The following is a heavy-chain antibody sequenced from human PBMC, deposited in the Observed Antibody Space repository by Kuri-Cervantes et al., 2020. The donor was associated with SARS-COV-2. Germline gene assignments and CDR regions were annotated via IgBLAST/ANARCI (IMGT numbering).Heavy chain of an antibody. V-gene: IGHV4-61*01. J-gene: IGHJ4*02. CDR3: ARDSGGSYRDFDY. D-gene: IGHD1-26*01. CDR1: GGSVSSGSYY. Sequence: SETLSLTCTGSGGSVSSGSYYWSWIRQPPGKGLEWIGYIYYSGSTNYNPSLKSRVTISVDTSKNQFSLKLSSVTAADTAVYCCARDSGGSYRDFDYWGQGTLVTVSS. CDR2: IYYSGST.